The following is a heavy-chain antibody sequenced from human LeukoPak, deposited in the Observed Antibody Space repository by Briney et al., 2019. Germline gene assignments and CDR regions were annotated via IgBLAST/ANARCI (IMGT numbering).Heavy chain of an antibody. CDR2: IYHSGST. J-gene: IGHJ6*04. CDR1: GGSISSSNW. D-gene: IGHD2-2*01. CDR3: ARGGIGGVSAANNGGDYYYGMDV. V-gene: IGHV4-4*02. Sequence: SETLSLTCAVSGGSISSSNWWSWVRQPPGKGLEWIGEIYHSGSTNYNPSLKSRVTISVDKSKNQFSLKLSSVTAAVTAVYYCARGGIGGVSAANNGGDYYYGMDVWGKGTTVTVSS.